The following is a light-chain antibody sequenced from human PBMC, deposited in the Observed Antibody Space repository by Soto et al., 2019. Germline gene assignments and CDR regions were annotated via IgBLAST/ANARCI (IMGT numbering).Light chain of an antibody. CDR2: NAD. CDR3: QKFSLYWA. J-gene: IGKJ1*01. Sequence: DIQMTQSPSTLSASVGDRATITCRASQDINRCLAWYQQKPGKAPKILIYNADTLESCLPSRFSGSRYGTEFILTISSLQPDDCATYLSQKFSLYWAFGQGTKVDIK. V-gene: IGKV1-5*01. CDR1: QDINRC.